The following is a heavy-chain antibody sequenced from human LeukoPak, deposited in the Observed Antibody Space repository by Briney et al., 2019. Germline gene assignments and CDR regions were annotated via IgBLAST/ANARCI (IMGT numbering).Heavy chain of an antibody. V-gene: IGHV4-59*01. CDR2: IYYSGST. D-gene: IGHD3-3*01. CDR1: GGSISSYY. J-gene: IGHJ5*02. CDR3: ARASTYYDSTRFDP. Sequence: PSETLSFTCTVSGGSISSYYWSWIRQPPGKGLEWIGYIYYSGSTNYNPSLKSRVTISVDTSKNQFSLKLSSVTAADTAVYYCARASTYYDSTRFDPWGQGTLVTVSS.